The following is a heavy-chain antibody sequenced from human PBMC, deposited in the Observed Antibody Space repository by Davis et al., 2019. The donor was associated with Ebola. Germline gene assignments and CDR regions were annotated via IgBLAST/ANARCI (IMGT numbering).Heavy chain of an antibody. D-gene: IGHD3-10*01. Sequence: SETLSLTCTVSGCSISSYYWSWIRQPPGKGLEWIGYIYYSGSTNYNPSLKSRVTISVDTSKNQFSLKLSSVTTADTAVYYCASGFGEFLYYYGMDVWGQGTTVTVSS. J-gene: IGHJ6*02. CDR3: ASGFGEFLYYYGMDV. CDR2: IYYSGST. CDR1: GCSISSYY. V-gene: IGHV4-59*08.